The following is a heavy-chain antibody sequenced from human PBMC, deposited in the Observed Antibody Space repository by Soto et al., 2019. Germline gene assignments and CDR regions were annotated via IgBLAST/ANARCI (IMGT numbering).Heavy chain of an antibody. J-gene: IGHJ3*02. D-gene: IGHD1-20*01. CDR2: IGGGDDDR. CDR1: GFTFNYFA. Sequence: EVQLLESGGGLVQPGGSLRLFCAASGFTFNYFAMSWVRQAPGKGLEWVASIGGGDDDRFSPDSVKGRFTISRDNSKSTVYLQMTNLRAEDTAVYFCAKDREDHNSVWDAFDIWGQGTVVTVSS. CDR3: AKDREDHNSVWDAFDI. V-gene: IGHV3-23*01.